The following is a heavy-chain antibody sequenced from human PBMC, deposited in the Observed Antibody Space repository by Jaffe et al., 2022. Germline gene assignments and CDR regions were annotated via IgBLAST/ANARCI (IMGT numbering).Heavy chain of an antibody. J-gene: IGHJ4*02. CDR2: IRHDSSDK. Sequence: QVQLVESGGGVVQPGGSLRLSCAASGFTFVRHGIHWVRQAPGKGLEWVAFIRHDSSDKFYADSVKGRFTVSRDNPESTFYLHMNSLRAEDTAVYYCAKDLSSWTFDYWGQGTLVTVSS. CDR1: GFTFVRHG. CDR3: AKDLSSWTFDY. D-gene: IGHD3-3*01. V-gene: IGHV3-30*02.